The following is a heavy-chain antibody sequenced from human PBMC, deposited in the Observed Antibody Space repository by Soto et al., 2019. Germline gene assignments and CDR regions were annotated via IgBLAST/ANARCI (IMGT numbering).Heavy chain of an antibody. CDR1: GASISSGVHY. CDR3: ASDYNAAGSFDH. Sequence: QVQLQESGPGLVKPSQTLSLTCTVSGASISSGVHYWTWLRQRPGKDLEWIGYIYYSGSTYYNPSLKSRLTISIDTSKTQFSLKLNSVTAADTALYYCASDYNAAGSFDHWGQGTLVTVSS. CDR2: IYYSGST. D-gene: IGHD3-10*01. J-gene: IGHJ4*02. V-gene: IGHV4-31*03.